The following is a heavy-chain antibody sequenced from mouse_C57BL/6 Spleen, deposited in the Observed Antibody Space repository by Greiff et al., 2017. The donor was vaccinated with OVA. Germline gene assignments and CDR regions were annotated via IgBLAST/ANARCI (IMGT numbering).Heavy chain of an antibody. CDR2: IDPSDSYT. Sequence: QVQLQQSGAELVKPGASVKLSCKASGYTFTSYWMQWVKQRPGQGLEWIGEIDPSDSYTNYNQKFKGKATLTVDTSSSTAYMQLSSLTSEDSAVYYCARRRGGPAMDYWGQGTSVTVSS. V-gene: IGHV1-50*01. D-gene: IGHD1-1*02. CDR3: ARRRGGPAMDY. CDR1: GYTFTSYW. J-gene: IGHJ4*01.